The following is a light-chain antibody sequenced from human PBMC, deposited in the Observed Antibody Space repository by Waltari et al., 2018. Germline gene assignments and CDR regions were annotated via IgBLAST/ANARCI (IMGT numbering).Light chain of an antibody. Sequence: QSVLTQPPSVSGTPGQRVTISCSGSTSTLGAGHDVQWYQHLPGTAPKLPIYGNNNRPSGVPDRFSGSKSGTSASLAITGLQADDEADYFCQSFDNMLSGGVVFGGGTKLAVL. CDR1: TSTLGAGHD. J-gene: IGLJ2*01. V-gene: IGLV1-40*01. CDR3: QSFDNMLSGGVV. CDR2: GNN.